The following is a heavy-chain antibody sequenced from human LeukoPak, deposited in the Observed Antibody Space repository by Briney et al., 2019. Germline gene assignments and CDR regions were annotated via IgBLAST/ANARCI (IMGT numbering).Heavy chain of an antibody. Sequence: GGSLRLSCVGSGLMFSNYYMYWVRQAPGKGLVWVSRIKNAGIDTIYADSVKGRFTVSRDNAKDTVYLQMSSLRAEDTAVYYCARGGYGHNMDVWGEGTTVTVSS. J-gene: IGHJ6*03. CDR1: GLMFSNYY. CDR3: ARGGYGHNMDV. V-gene: IGHV3-74*01. D-gene: IGHD3-10*01. CDR2: IKNAGIDT.